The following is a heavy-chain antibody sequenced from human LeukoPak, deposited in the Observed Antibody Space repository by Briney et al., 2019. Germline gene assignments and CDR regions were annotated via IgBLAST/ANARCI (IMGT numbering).Heavy chain of an antibody. CDR2: ISGSGGST. CDR3: ARDQGYCTTTSCYSAGGYFDY. V-gene: IGHV3-23*01. Sequence: PGGSLRFSCAASGFTFSSYAMSWVRQAPGKGLEWVPAISGSGGSTYYADSVKGRFTISRDNSKNTLYLQMISLRAEDTAVYYCARDQGYCTTTSCYSAGGYFDYWGQGALVTVSS. CDR1: GFTFSSYA. D-gene: IGHD2-2*02. J-gene: IGHJ4*02.